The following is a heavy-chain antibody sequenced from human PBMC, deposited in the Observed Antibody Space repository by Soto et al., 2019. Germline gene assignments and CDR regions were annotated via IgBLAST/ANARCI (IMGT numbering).Heavy chain of an antibody. CDR3: ARGAMKTYYYGMDV. V-gene: IGHV3-48*02. J-gene: IGHJ6*02. CDR1: GFTFSSYS. CDR2: ISSSSSTI. Sequence: GGSLRLSCAASGFTFSSYSMNWVRQAPGKGLEWVSYISSSSSTIYYADSVKGRFTISRDNAKNSLYLQMNSLRDEDTAVYYCARGAMKTYYYGMDVWGQGTTVTVSS.